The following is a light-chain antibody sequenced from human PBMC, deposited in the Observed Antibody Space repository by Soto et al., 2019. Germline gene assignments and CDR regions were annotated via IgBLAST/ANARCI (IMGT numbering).Light chain of an antibody. Sequence: QSALTQPASVSGSPGQSITISCTGSSSDFGGYNYVSWYQHHPGKAPKLMIYDVDNRPSGVSNRFSGSKSGNTASLTISGLQAEDEADYYCSSSTSSNTLYVFGTGTKVTVL. J-gene: IGLJ1*01. CDR1: SSDFGGYNY. V-gene: IGLV2-14*03. CDR2: DVD. CDR3: SSSTSSNTLYV.